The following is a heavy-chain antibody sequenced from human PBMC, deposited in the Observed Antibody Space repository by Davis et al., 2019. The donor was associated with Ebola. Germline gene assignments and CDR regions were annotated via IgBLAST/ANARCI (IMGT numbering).Heavy chain of an antibody. CDR2: IIPIFGTA. J-gene: IGHJ5*02. CDR1: GGTFSSYA. V-gene: IGHV1-69*13. D-gene: IGHD3-10*01. CDR3: ARGITMVRALDWFDP. Sequence: SVKVSCKASGGTFSSYAISWVRQAPGQGLEWMGGIIPIFGTANYAQKFQGRVTITADESTSTAYMELSSLRSEDTAVYYCARGITMVRALDWFDPWGQGTLVTVSS.